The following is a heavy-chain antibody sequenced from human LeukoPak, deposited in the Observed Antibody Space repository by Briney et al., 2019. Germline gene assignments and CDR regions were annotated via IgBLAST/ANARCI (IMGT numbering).Heavy chain of an antibody. CDR1: GFTFSSYA. J-gene: IGHJ4*02. CDR2: ISYDGSNK. V-gene: IGHV3-30-3*01. Sequence: GRSLRLSCAASGFTFSSYAMLWVRQAPGKGLEWVAVISYDGSNKYYADSVQGRFTISRDNSKNALYLQMNGLRAEDTAVYYCARDGATYSGSYFHFDYWGQGTLVTVSS. D-gene: IGHD1-26*01. CDR3: ARDGATYSGSYFHFDY.